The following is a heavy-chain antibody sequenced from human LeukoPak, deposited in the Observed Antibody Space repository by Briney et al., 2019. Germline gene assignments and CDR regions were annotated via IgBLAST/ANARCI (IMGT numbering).Heavy chain of an antibody. Sequence: PSETLSLTCTVSGGSISSYYWSWIRQPAGKGLEWIGRIYTSGSTNYNPSLKSRVTMSVDTSKNQFSLKLSSVTAADTAVYYCARGEMRVRGVNYYYGMDVWGQGTTVTVSS. CDR1: GGSISSYY. CDR2: IYTSGST. V-gene: IGHV4-4*07. CDR3: ARGEMRVRGVNYYYGMDV. J-gene: IGHJ6*02. D-gene: IGHD3-10*01.